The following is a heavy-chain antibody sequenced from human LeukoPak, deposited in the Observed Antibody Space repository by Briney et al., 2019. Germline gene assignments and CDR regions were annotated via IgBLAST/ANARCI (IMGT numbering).Heavy chain of an antibody. Sequence: ASGKVSCKASGYSFTSYYMHWVRQAPGQGLEWMGIINPSGGSTSYAQKFQGRVTMTRDTSTSTVYMELSSLRSEDTAVYYCARDLGGGSYGWGTFDLWGRGTLVAVSS. CDR2: INPSGGST. V-gene: IGHV1-46*01. D-gene: IGHD3-10*01. J-gene: IGHJ2*01. CDR1: GYSFTSYY. CDR3: ARDLGGGSYGWGTFDL.